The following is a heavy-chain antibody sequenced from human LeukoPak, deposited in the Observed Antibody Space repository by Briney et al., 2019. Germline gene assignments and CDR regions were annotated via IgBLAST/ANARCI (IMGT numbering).Heavy chain of an antibody. V-gene: IGHV1-69*04. CDR2: IIPILGIA. CDR3: ARGEGIAYRVDY. Sequence: SVKVSCKASGGTFSSYAISWVRQAPGQGLEWMGRIIPILGIANYAQKFQGRVTITADKATSTAYMELSSLRSEDTAVYYCARGEGIAYRVDYWGQGTLVTVSS. D-gene: IGHD2-21*01. J-gene: IGHJ4*02. CDR1: GGTFSSYA.